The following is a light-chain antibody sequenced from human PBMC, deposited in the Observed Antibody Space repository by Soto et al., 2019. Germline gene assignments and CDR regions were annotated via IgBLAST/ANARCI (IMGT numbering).Light chain of an antibody. Sequence: DIQMTQSPSTLSASVGDRVTITCRASQSISSWLARYQQKPGKAPKLLIYDASSLESGVPSRFSGSGSATEFTLTISSLQPDDFATYYCQQYNNYWTFGQGTRVEIK. CDR2: DAS. CDR3: QQYNNYWT. V-gene: IGKV1-5*01. CDR1: QSISSW. J-gene: IGKJ1*01.